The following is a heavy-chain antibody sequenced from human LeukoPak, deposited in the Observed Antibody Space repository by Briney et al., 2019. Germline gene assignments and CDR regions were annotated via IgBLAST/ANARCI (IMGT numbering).Heavy chain of an antibody. Sequence: SETLSLTCTVSGDSISIYYWTWIRQPPGKGLEWIGYSIYSGSTNYNPSLKSRVTISIDTSENQFSLKLTSVTAADTAVYYCARDTIFRLVRHWGQGTLVTVSP. CDR2: SIYSGST. CDR3: ARDTIFRLVRH. J-gene: IGHJ1*01. D-gene: IGHD3-3*01. CDR1: GDSISIYY. V-gene: IGHV4-59*01.